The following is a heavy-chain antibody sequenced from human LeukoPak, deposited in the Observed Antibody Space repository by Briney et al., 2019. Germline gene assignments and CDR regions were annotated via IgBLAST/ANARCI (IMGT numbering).Heavy chain of an antibody. CDR1: GRSISIYY. CDR3: ARHALSSIASAFDI. D-gene: IGHD2/OR15-2a*01. J-gene: IGHJ3*02. V-gene: IGHV4-59*08. CDR2: IYYSAST. Sequence: SDTLSLTCSVWGRSISIYYWRCLPHPTGGALVGIRYIYYSASTNYNPSLKSPVTISVDTSKNPFSLKLSSVTASDTAVYYCARHALSSIASAFDIWGQGTTVTVSS.